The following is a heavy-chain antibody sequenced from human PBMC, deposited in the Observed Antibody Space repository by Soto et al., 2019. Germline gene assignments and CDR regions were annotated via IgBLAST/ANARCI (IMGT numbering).Heavy chain of an antibody. Sequence: SETLSLTCAVSGDSISSGFHWAWIRQPPGKGLEWVASIYHSGTTYYNPSLTSRVTISVDTSKNQFSLKLSSVTAADSAVYYCARGVAVAGLDSWGQGILVTVSS. CDR3: ARGVAVAGLDS. CDR2: IYHSGTT. CDR1: GDSISSGFH. V-gene: IGHV4-38-2*01. D-gene: IGHD6-19*01. J-gene: IGHJ4*02.